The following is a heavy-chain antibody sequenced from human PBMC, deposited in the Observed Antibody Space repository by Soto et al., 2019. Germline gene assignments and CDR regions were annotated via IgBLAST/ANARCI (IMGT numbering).Heavy chain of an antibody. CDR3: ASAIQLWLRRINNGYSG. CDR2: IIPMFGTA. Sequence: QVQLVQSGAEVKKPESSVKVSCKAPGGTFSTYAISWVRQAPGQGLEWMGGIIPMFGTANYAQRFQDRVTITADESTNTVDMELSSLRSEDTAVYFRASAIQLWLRRINNGYSGWGQGTLVTVSS. V-gene: IGHV1-69*12. D-gene: IGHD5-18*01. J-gene: IGHJ4*02. CDR1: GGTFSTYA.